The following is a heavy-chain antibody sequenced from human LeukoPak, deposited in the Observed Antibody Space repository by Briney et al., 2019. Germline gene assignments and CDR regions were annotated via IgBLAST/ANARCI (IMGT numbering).Heavy chain of an antibody. CDR1: GFTFSSYG. D-gene: IGHD5-12*01. Sequence: PGRSLRLSCAASGFTFSSYGMHWVRQAPGKGLEWVAVIWYDGSNKYYADSVKGRFTISRDNSKNTLYLQMNSLRAEDTAVYYCARDYSGYDSWGQGTLVTVSS. J-gene: IGHJ5*02. CDR2: IWYDGSNK. CDR3: ARDYSGYDS. V-gene: IGHV3-33*01.